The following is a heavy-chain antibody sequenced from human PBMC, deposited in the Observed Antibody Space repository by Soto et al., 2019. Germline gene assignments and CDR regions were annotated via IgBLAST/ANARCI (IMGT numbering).Heavy chain of an antibody. CDR3: AATSAAPASPAFDI. D-gene: IGHD6-13*01. CDR1: GYTFTSYG. J-gene: IGHJ3*02. Sequence: NVSCKASGYTFTSYGISWVRQAPGQGLEWMGWISAYNGNTNYAQKLQGRVTMTTDTSTSTAYMELRSLRSDDTAVYYCAATSAAPASPAFDIWGQGTMVTVSS. V-gene: IGHV1-18*01. CDR2: ISAYNGNT.